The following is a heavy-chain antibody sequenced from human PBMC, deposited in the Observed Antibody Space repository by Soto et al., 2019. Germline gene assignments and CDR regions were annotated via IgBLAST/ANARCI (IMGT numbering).Heavy chain of an antibody. D-gene: IGHD6-19*01. CDR3: AKIAVAAPWFDP. Sequence: SGFTFSSYAMSWVRQAPGKGLEWVSAISGSGGSTYYADSVKGRFTISRDNSKNTLYLQMNSLRAEDTAVFYCAKIAVAAPWFDPWGQGTLVTVS. J-gene: IGHJ5*02. CDR2: ISGSGGST. V-gene: IGHV3-23*01. CDR1: GFTFSSYA.